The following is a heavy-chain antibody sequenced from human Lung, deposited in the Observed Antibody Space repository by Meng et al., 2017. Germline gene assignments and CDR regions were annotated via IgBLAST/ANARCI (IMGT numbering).Heavy chain of an antibody. CDR3: ARGPTTMAHDFDY. CDR1: GVPFSDYY. D-gene: IGHD4-11*01. Sequence: QRHLLASGACLFNPAYTLSLTCVVSGVPFSDYYWSWTRLPPGKGLEWIGEINHSGSTNYNPSLESRATISVDTSQNNLSLKLSSVTAADSAVYYCARGPTTMAHDFDYWGQGTLVTVSS. J-gene: IGHJ4*02. CDR2: INHSGST. V-gene: IGHV4-34*02.